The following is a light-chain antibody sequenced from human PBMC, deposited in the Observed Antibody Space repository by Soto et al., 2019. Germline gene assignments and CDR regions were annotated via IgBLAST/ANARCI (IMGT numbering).Light chain of an antibody. CDR1: QSISNW. CDR3: QQNKSSPLT. V-gene: IGKV1-5*01. J-gene: IGKJ4*01. CDR2: DAS. Sequence: DIQMTQSPSTLSASVGDRVTITCRANQSISNWLTWYQQRPGKAPNLLISDASSLQSGVPSRFSGSGYGREFTLSISNLQPDDFATYYCQQNKSSPLTFGGGTKVEIK.